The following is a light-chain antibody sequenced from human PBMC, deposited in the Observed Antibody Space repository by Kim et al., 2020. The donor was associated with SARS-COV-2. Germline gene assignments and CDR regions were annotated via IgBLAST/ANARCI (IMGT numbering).Light chain of an antibody. Sequence: QSALTQPASVSGSPGQSITISCTGTSSDVGGYNYVSWYQQHPGKAPKLMIYDVSKRHSGVSNRFSGSKSGNTASLTISGLQAEDEADYYCSSYTSSSTFGVFGGGTQLTVL. V-gene: IGLV2-14*01. J-gene: IGLJ3*02. CDR2: DVS. CDR1: SSDVGGYNY. CDR3: SSYTSSSTFGV.